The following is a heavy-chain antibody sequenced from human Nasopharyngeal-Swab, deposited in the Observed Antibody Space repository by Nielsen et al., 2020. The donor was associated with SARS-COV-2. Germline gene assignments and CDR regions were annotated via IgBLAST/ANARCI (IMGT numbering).Heavy chain of an antibody. CDR1: GDSIAYSTFY. CDR3: VRSSSWYYFDY. Sequence: SETLSLTCTVSGDSIAYSTFYWGWIRPPPGKGLEWIGNIYYNGNTYQNPSLKSRLTISVDKSKNQFSLHLSSVTAADTAVYYCVRSSSWYYFDYWAQGTQVTVSS. V-gene: IGHV4-39*01. J-gene: IGHJ4*02. CDR2: IYYNGNT. D-gene: IGHD6-13*01.